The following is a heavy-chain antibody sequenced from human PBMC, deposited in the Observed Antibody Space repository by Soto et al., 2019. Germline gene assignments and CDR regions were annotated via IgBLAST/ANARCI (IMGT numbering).Heavy chain of an antibody. CDR1: GGSIIGYY. CDR2: IFYRGNT. V-gene: IGHV4-59*01. Sequence: SETLSLTCTVSGGSIIGYYCILIGHPPLKGLEWIGYIFYRGNTLYNPSLQSRVTISVDTSKNQFSLRLSSVTAADTAVYYCTRHAIIPKLQYGMDVWGQGASVTVSS. CDR3: TRHAIIPKLQYGMDV. J-gene: IGHJ6*02. D-gene: IGHD2-15*01.